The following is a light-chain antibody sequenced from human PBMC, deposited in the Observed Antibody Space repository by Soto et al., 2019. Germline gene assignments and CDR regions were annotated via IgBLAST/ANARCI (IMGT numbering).Light chain of an antibody. CDR3: AAWDDSLNGVV. J-gene: IGLJ2*01. CDR2: SNI. Sequence: QSVLTQPPSASGTPGQGVTISCSGSSSNIGSNTVNWYQQLPGTAPKLLMYSNIQRPSGVPDRFSGSKSGTSASLAISWLQAEDEADYYCAAWDDSLNGVVFGGGTKLTVL. V-gene: IGLV1-44*01. CDR1: SSNIGSNT.